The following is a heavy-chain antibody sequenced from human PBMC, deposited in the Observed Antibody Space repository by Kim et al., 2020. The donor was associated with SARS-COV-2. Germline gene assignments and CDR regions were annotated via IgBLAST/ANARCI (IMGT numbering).Heavy chain of an antibody. CDR3: ARVPPYLVHRIRYNNWFDP. J-gene: IGHJ5*02. D-gene: IGHD3-9*01. CDR1: GGSFSGYY. V-gene: IGHV4-34*01. Sequence: SETLSLTCAVYGGSFSGYYWSWIRQPPGKGLEWIGEINHSGSTNYNPSLKSRVTISVDTSKNQFSLKLSSVTAADTAVYYCARVPPYLVHRIRYNNWFDPWGQGTLVTVSS. CDR2: INHSGST.